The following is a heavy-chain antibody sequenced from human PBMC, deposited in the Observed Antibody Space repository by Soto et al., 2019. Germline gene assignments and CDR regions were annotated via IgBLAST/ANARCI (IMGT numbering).Heavy chain of an antibody. V-gene: IGHV6-1*01. CDR3: ARAPYCSGGSCYYENWFDP. Sequence: SQTLSLTCAISGDSVSSNSAALNLSMQSPSRGLEWLGRTYYRSKWYNDYAVSVKSRITINPDTSKNQFSLQLNSVTPEDTAVYYCARAPYCSGGSCYYENWFDPWGQGTLVTVSS. CDR1: GDSVSSNSAA. J-gene: IGHJ5*02. D-gene: IGHD2-15*01. CDR2: TYYRSKWYN.